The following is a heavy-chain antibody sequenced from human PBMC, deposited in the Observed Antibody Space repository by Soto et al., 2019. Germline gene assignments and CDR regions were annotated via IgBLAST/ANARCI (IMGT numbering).Heavy chain of an antibody. CDR1: GFTFGSYW. CDR2: IKPDGSAT. V-gene: IGHV3-7*01. CDR3: ARAGYCGPGCYYDFAY. J-gene: IGHJ4*02. Sequence: EVQLVESGGGLVQPGGSLRLSCAVSGFTFGSYWMNWVRLIPGKGLEWVAYIKPDGSATYYVDSVKGRFTISRDNAKNSLYLQMNSLRVEDTSVYYCARAGYCGPGCYYDFAYWGQGTLVTVSS. D-gene: IGHD2-21*02.